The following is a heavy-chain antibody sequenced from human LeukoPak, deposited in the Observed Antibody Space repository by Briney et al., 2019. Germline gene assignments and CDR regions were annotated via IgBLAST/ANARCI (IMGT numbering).Heavy chain of an antibody. CDR2: IYYSGSS. V-gene: IGHV4-39*07. Sequence: SETLSLTCTVSGGSISSSGYYWGWIRQPPGKGLEWIGGIYYSGSSFYNPSLKSRVTISVDTSKNQFSLKLSSVTAADTAVYYCARESGGGVPFDYWGQGTLVTVSS. D-gene: IGHD2-8*02. J-gene: IGHJ4*02. CDR3: ARESGGGVPFDY. CDR1: GGSISSSGYY.